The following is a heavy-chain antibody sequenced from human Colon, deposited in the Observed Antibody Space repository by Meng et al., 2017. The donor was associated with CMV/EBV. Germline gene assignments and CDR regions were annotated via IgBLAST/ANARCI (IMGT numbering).Heavy chain of an antibody. V-gene: IGHV4-38-2*02. CDR3: ARGEESTYNWFDS. Sequence: SETLSLTCSVSGNSISRGYYWGWIRQPPGKGPEWIGSIFHSGVTYYNPSLKSRVTISVDTSKNQFSLRLTSLTAADTAVYFCARGEESTYNWFDSWGQGTLVTVSS. CDR1: GNSISRGYY. D-gene: IGHD1-26*01. J-gene: IGHJ5*01. CDR2: IFHSGVT.